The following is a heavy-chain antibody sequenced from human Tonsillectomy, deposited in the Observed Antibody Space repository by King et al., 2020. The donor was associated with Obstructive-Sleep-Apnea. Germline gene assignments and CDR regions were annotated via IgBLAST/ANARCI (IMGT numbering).Heavy chain of an antibody. V-gene: IGHV5-51*01. CDR1: GYSFTSYW. J-gene: IGHJ4*02. Sequence: VQLVESGAEVKKPGESLKISCKGSGYSFTSYWIGCVRQMPGKGLEWWGIIYPGDSDTRYSPSFQGPVTISADKSISTAYLQWSSLKASDPAMYYCARRGDDSSSWMEGYFDYWGQGTLVTVSS. CDR3: ARRGDDSSSWMEGYFDY. D-gene: IGHD6-13*01. CDR2: IYPGDSDT.